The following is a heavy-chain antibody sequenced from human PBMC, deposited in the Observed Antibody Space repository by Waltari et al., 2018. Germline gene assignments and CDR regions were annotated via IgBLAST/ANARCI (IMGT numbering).Heavy chain of an antibody. J-gene: IGHJ4*02. CDR1: GFDVSSSY. Sequence: GQRVETEGGLLQRGGSLLPSSAGSGFDVSSSYMNWVRQAPGKGLEWVSGIHSGGNTYYADSVKGSFTISRDNSKNTLYLQMNSLRAEDTAVYYCAKDRSYGHSLANWGQGTLVTVSS. CDR2: IHSGGNT. V-gene: IGHV3-53*02. D-gene: IGHD4-17*01. CDR3: AKDRSYGHSLAN.